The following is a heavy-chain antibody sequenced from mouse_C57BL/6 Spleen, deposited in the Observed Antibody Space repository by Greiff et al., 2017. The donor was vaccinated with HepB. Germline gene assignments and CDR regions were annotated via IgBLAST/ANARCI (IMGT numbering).Heavy chain of an antibody. CDR1: GYTFTSYW. V-gene: IGHV1-50*01. Sequence: QVQLQQPGAELVKPGASVKLSCKASGYTFTSYWMQWVKQRPGQGLEWIGEIDPSDSYTNYNQKFKGKATLTVDTSSSTAYMQLSSLTSEDSAVYYCAGVPDDYDSYAIDYWGQGTSVTVSS. J-gene: IGHJ4*01. CDR3: AGVPDDYDSYAIDY. D-gene: IGHD2-4*01. CDR2: IDPSDSYT.